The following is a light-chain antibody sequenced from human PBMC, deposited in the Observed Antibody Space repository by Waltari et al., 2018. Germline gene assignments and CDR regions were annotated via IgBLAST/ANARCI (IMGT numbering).Light chain of an antibody. Sequence: QSALTQPRAASGSPPPSVPIPRTATSTAVGCYKSVTWYQHHPGQAPKVMIYEVSKRPSGVPGRFSGSKSGNTASLTVSGLQAEDEADYYCSSYAGSTYVFGTGTKVTVL. CDR2: EVS. CDR3: SSYAGSTYV. CDR1: STAVGCYKS. V-gene: IGLV2-8*01. J-gene: IGLJ1*01.